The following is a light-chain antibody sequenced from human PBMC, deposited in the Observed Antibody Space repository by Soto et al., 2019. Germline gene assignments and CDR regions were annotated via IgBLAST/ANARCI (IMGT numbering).Light chain of an antibody. CDR2: ANT. CDR3: QSYDSSLSGFWV. V-gene: IGLV1-40*01. J-gene: IGLJ2*01. CDR1: SSNIGAGYD. Sequence: QPVLTQPPSVSGAPGQRVTISCTGSSSNIGAGYDVHWYQQLPGTAPKLLIYANTNRPSGVPDRFSGSKSGTSASLAITGLQAEDEADYYCQSYDSSLSGFWVFGGGTKLTVL.